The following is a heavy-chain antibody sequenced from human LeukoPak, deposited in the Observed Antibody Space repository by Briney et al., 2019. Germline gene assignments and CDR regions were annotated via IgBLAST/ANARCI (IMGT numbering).Heavy chain of an antibody. V-gene: IGHV3-48*03. CDR3: ARRYGGYGDY. CDR1: GFTFSSYE. Sequence: GGALRLSCAASGFTFSSYEMNWVRHAPGKGLEWVSYISDSGSIYYADPVKGRFTNSRDNAKNSQYMQMSSLRAEDTAVYYCARRYGGYGDYWGQGTLVTVAS. J-gene: IGHJ4*02. CDR2: ISDSGSI. D-gene: IGHD4-17*01.